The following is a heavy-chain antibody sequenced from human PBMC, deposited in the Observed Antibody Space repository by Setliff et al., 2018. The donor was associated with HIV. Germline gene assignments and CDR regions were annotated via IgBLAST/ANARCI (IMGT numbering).Heavy chain of an antibody. CDR3: VKVAYCTNGVCYHYFGS. CDR1: GFTFSSYS. Sequence: GGSLRLSCAASGFTFSSYSMNWVRQAPGKGLEWVSCISSSSRYIYYADSVKGRFTISRDNAKNSLYLQMSSLRAEDTAVYYCVKVAYCTNGVCYHYFGSWGQGTLVTVSS. D-gene: IGHD2-8*01. CDR2: ISSSSRYI. V-gene: IGHV3-21*01. J-gene: IGHJ4*02.